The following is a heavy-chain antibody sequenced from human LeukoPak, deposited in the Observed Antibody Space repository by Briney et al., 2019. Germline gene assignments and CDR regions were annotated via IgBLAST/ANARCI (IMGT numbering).Heavy chain of an antibody. CDR1: GVSVSDGRYY. V-gene: IGHV4-31*03. CDR2: KYYTGSA. CDR3: ATPYCSSISCLDVFNM. D-gene: IGHD2-2*01. Sequence: SQTLSLTCNVSGVSVSDGRYYWTWIRQHPAKGLEWIGYKYYTGSAKYNPSPKSRLTISVDTSKNQFSLQLSSVTAADTATYYCATPYCSSISCLDVFNMWGQGTRVTVSS. J-gene: IGHJ3*02.